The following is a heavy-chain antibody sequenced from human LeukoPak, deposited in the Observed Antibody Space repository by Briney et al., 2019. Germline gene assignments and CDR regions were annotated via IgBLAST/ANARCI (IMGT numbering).Heavy chain of an antibody. CDR1: GGSISSYY. D-gene: IGHD3-16*01. J-gene: IGHJ4*02. CDR3: ATYYVGAGGRGD. V-gene: IGHV4-59*01. Sequence: SETLSLTCTVSGGSISSYYWSWIRQPPGKGLEWIGYIYYSGSTNYNPSLKSRVTISVDTSKNQFSLKLSSVTAADTAVYYCATYYVGAGGRGDWGPGILVTVSS. CDR2: IYYSGST.